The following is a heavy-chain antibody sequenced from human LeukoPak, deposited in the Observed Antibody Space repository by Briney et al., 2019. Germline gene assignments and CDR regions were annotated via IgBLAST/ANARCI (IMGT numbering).Heavy chain of an antibody. CDR2: IDTAGNA. CDR3: ARGQGFAGYMYV. Sequence: GGSLRLSCAASEFTFSSYDMHWVRQATGKGLEWVSTIDTAGNAWYPDSVKSRFTISRDNAKDSLFLQMNSLRAEDTAVYYCARGQGFAGYMYVWGKGTTVTVSS. J-gene: IGHJ6*03. CDR1: EFTFSSYD. D-gene: IGHD3-10*01. V-gene: IGHV3-13*01.